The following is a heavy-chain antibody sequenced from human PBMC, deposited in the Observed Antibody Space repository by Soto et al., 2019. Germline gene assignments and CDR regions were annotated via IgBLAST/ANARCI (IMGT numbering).Heavy chain of an antibody. CDR2: ISSSSSYI. J-gene: IGHJ4*02. CDR1: GFTFSSYS. D-gene: IGHD6-13*01. V-gene: IGHV3-21*01. CDR3: ATAAGTPPFFDY. Sequence: GGSLRLSCAASGFTFSSYSMNWVRQAPGKGLEWVSSISSSSSYIYYADSVKGRFTISRDNAKNSLYLQMNSLRAEDTAVYYCATAAGTPPFFDYWGQGXLVTVYS.